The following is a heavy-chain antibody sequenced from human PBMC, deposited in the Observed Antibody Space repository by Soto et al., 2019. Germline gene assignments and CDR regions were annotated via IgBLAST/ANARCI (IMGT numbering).Heavy chain of an antibody. V-gene: IGHV3-53*04. J-gene: IGHJ6*03. CDR1: GFTVSSNY. Sequence: GGSLRLSCAASGFTVSSNYMSWVRQAPGKGLEWVSVIYSGGSTYYADSVKGRFTISRHNSKNTLYLQMNSLRAGDTAVYYCARVLEWLFGYYYYYMDVWGKGTTVTVSS. CDR2: IYSGGST. D-gene: IGHD3-3*01. CDR3: ARVLEWLFGYYYYYMDV.